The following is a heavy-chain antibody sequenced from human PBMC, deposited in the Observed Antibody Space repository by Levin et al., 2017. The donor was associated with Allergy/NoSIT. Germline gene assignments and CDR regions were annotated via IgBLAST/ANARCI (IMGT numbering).Heavy chain of an antibody. D-gene: IGHD3-10*01. CDR2: ISHSSTYI. CDR3: ARQGWVVRGLNPGKDLDYDYSGLDV. J-gene: IGHJ6*02. CDR1: GFIFSSYT. V-gene: IGHV3-21*01. Sequence: LSLTCAASGFIFSSYTMTWVRQVPGKGLEWVSSISHSSTYIDYVDSLKGRFTISRDNAKKSLYLQMKSLRAEDTAIYYCARQGWVVRGLNPGKDLDYDYSGLDVWGQGTTVTVSS.